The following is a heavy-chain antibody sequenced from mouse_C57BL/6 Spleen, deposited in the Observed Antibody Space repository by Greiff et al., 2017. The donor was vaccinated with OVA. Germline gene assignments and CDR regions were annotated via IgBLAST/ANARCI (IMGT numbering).Heavy chain of an antibody. CDR1: GYSITSGYY. CDR2: ISYDGSN. CDR3: ASPYDYGYFDV. D-gene: IGHD2-3*01. V-gene: IGHV3-6*01. Sequence: ESGPGLVKPSQSLSLTCSVTGYSITSGYYWNWIRQFPGNKLEWMGYISYDGSNNYNPSLKNRISITRDTSNNQFFLKLNSVTTEDTATYYCASPYDYGYFDVWGTGTTVTVSS. J-gene: IGHJ1*03.